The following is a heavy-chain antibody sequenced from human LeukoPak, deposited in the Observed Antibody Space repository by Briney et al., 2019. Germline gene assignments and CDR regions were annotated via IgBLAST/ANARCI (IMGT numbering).Heavy chain of an antibody. Sequence: GGSLRLSCAASGFTFSSYWMSWVRQAPGKGLERVANIKQDGSEKYYVDSVKGRFTISRDNAKNSLYLQMNSLRAEDTAVYYCARDDCSSISCYHNWFDPWGQGTLVTVSS. D-gene: IGHD2-2*01. J-gene: IGHJ5*02. V-gene: IGHV3-7*01. CDR3: ARDDCSSISCYHNWFDP. CDR1: GFTFSSYW. CDR2: IKQDGSEK.